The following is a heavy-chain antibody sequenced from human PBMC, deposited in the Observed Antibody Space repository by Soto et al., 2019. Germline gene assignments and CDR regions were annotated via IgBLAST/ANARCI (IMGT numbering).Heavy chain of an antibody. CDR2: ISSSGSTI. J-gene: IGHJ6*03. D-gene: IGHD3-10*01. CDR3: ANTGEDYYYMDD. CDR1: GFTFSSYE. V-gene: IGHV3-48*03. Sequence: GGSLRLSCAASGFTFSSYEMNWVRQAPGKGLEWVSYISSSGSTIYYADSVKGRFTISRDNAKNSLYLQMNSLRAEDTAVYDCANTGEDYYYMDDWGKGTTVTVSS.